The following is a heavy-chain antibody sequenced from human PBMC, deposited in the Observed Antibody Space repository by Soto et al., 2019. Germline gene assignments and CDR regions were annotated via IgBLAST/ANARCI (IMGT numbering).Heavy chain of an antibody. V-gene: IGHV3-23*01. CDR3: AKLWDTKPEEIVATIVDY. CDR1: GFNFSSYP. Sequence: GGSLRLSSPASGFNFSSYPMTWFRQAPGQALDWVSAISGTGGGTQYEDSVEGGFTISRDNSKNKLYLQMNSLGAEDTAVYYCAKLWDTKPEEIVATIVDYWGQGTLVTVSS. D-gene: IGHD5-12*01. J-gene: IGHJ4*02. CDR2: ISGTGGGT.